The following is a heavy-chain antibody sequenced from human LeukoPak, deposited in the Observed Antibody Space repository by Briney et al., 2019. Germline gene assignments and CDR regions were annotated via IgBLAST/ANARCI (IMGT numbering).Heavy chain of an antibody. CDR3: VRHNAARAFDI. D-gene: IGHD1-1*01. CDR1: GFTFSSYA. J-gene: IGHJ3*02. Sequence: GGSLRLSCGGSGFTFSSYAMSWVRQAPGKGLEWVSGISRSGGSTYVDSVKGRFTISRDNAKNTLYLQLNSLRPDDTAVYYCVRHNAARAFDIWGQGTMVIVSS. CDR2: ISRSGGST. V-gene: IGHV3-23*01.